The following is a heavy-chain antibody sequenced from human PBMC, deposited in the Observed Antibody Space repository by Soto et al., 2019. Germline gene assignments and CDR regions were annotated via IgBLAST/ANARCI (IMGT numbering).Heavy chain of an antibody. CDR1: GFTVSSNY. J-gene: IGHJ4*01. D-gene: IGHD4-17*01. V-gene: IGHV3-53*01. CDR2: IYSGGST. Sequence: EVQLVESGGGLIQPGGSLRLSCAASGFTVSSNYMSWVRQAPGKGLEWVSVIYSGGSTYYADSVKGRFTISRDNSKNTLYLQMNSLRAEDTGVYYCARSKYGDPLFDYWGHGTLVTVSS. CDR3: ARSKYGDPLFDY.